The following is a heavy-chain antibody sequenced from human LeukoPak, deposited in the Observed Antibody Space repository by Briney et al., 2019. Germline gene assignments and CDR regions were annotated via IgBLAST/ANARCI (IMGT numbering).Heavy chain of an antibody. V-gene: IGHV3-48*04. Sequence: GGSLRLSCAASGFTFSSYSMNWVRQAPGKGLEWVSYISSSGSTIYYADSVKGRFTISRDNAKNSLYLQMNSLRAEDTAVYYCAISSSSHPIDYWGQGTLVTVSS. D-gene: IGHD6-6*01. J-gene: IGHJ4*02. CDR1: GFTFSSYS. CDR2: ISSSGSTI. CDR3: AISSSSHPIDY.